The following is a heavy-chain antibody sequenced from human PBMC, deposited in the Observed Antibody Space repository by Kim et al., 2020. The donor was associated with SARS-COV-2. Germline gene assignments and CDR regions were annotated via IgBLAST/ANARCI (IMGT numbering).Heavy chain of an antibody. CDR3: TRDGGLYSGSYSDFAY. J-gene: IGHJ4*02. Sequence: SVKGRLPISRDTSKNTLYLQMNSLTDEETAVYYCTRDGGLYSGSYSDFAYWGQGTLVTVSS. V-gene: IGHV3-66*01. D-gene: IGHD1-26*01.